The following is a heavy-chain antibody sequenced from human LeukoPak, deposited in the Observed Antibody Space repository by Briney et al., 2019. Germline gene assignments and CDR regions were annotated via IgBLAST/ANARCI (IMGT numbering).Heavy chain of an antibody. Sequence: GGSLRLSCAASGFTFCSYSMNWVRGAPGKGLEWGSYISSSSSTIYYADSVKGRFTISRDNAKNSLYLQMNSLRAEDTAVYYCARDRYCSGGSCYFGHYYYYMDVWGKGTTVTVSS. CDR2: ISSSSSTI. CDR3: ARDRYCSGGSCYFGHYYYYMDV. J-gene: IGHJ6*03. V-gene: IGHV3-48*01. D-gene: IGHD2-15*01. CDR1: GFTFCSYS.